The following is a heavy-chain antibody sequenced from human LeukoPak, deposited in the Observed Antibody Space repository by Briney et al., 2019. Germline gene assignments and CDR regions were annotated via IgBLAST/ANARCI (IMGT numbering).Heavy chain of an antibody. D-gene: IGHD1-26*01. CDR2: FEVEDGEI. CDR3: ARDPVGQGVFDP. J-gene: IGHJ5*02. V-gene: IGHV1-24*01. CDR1: GHTLTGLF. Sequence: ASVKVSCKVSGHTLTGLFIHWVRQAPGKGFEWVGGFEVEDGEIVYAQNFQGRVTLAEDTSTDTAYMELRSLRSDDTAVYYCARDPVGQGVFDPWGQGTLVTVSS.